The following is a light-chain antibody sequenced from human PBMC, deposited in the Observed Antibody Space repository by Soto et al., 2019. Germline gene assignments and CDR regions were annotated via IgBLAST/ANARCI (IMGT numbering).Light chain of an antibody. Sequence: EIGLTQVPGTLSLSPGVRATLSCRTSQSVSSNYLAWYQHKPGQAPRLLIYSASSRATGIPDRFSGSGSGTDFTLTISRLEPEDFAVYYCQQYVGSPFTFGPGTKVDIK. CDR3: QQYVGSPFT. V-gene: IGKV3-20*01. CDR2: SAS. J-gene: IGKJ3*01. CDR1: QSVSSNY.